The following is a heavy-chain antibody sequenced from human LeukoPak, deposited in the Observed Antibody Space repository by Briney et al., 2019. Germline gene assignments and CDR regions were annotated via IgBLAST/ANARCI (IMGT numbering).Heavy chain of an antibody. CDR1: GFTFSNSE. J-gene: IGHJ4*02. CDR2: ISSSGRTI. V-gene: IGHV3-48*03. CDR3: ARGSLAIFD. D-gene: IGHD3-9*01. Sequence: GGSLRLSCAASGFTFSNSEMNWVRQAPGKGLEWVSYISSSGRTIYYADSVKGRFTISRDNATNSLYLQVNSLRAEDTAVYYCARGSLAIFDWGQGTLVTVSS.